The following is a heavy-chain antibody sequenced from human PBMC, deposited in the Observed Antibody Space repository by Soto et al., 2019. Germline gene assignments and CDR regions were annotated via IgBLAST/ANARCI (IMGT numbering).Heavy chain of an antibody. Sequence: QVQLVQSGAEVKKPGASVKVSCKASGHTFTGYAIHWVRQAPGQRPEWMGWINGANGNTKYSQKFQGRVSITRDTSASTAYMELSSLRSEDTAVYYCARWYDYLDYWGQGTLVTVSS. D-gene: IGHD2-15*01. CDR2: INGANGNT. CDR1: GHTFTGYA. V-gene: IGHV1-3*01. CDR3: ARWYDYLDY. J-gene: IGHJ4*02.